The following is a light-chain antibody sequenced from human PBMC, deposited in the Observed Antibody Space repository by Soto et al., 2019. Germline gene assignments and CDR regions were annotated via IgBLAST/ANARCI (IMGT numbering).Light chain of an antibody. CDR1: SSDVGGYNY. CDR3: SSFAGNNNLV. CDR2: EVS. V-gene: IGLV2-8*01. J-gene: IGLJ2*01. Sequence: QSALTQPPSASGSPVQSVTISCTGTSSDVGGYNYVSWYQQHPGKAPKLMISEVSKRPSGVPDRFSGSKSGNTASLTVSWLQAEDEADYYCSSFAGNNNLVFGGGTKLTVL.